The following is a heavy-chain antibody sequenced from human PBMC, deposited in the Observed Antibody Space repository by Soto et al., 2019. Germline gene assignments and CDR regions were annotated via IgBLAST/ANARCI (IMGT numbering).Heavy chain of an antibody. CDR3: ATYSYGATVF. CDR1: GFTFSSYA. V-gene: IGHV3-49*04. CDR2: IRSKAYGGTT. J-gene: IGHJ4*02. Sequence: GGSLRLSCAASGFTFSSYAMSWVRQAPGKGLEWVGFIRSKAYGGTTENAASVKGRFTISRDDSKSIAYLQMNSLKTEDTAAYHCATYSYGATVFWGQGTLVTVSS. D-gene: IGHD4-17*01.